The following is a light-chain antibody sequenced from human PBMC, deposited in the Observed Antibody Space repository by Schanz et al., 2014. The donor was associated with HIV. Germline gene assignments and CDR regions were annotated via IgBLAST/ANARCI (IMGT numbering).Light chain of an antibody. CDR2: DVG. V-gene: IGLV2-11*01. J-gene: IGLJ3*02. Sequence: QSALTQPRSVSGSPGQSITISCTGTSSDIGAFNFVSWYQHHPGKAPKVIIYDVGKRPSGVPDRFSGSKSGNAASLTISGLQAEDEADYYCAAWDDSLNGWVFGGGTKLTVL. CDR3: AAWDDSLNGWV. CDR1: SSDIGAFNF.